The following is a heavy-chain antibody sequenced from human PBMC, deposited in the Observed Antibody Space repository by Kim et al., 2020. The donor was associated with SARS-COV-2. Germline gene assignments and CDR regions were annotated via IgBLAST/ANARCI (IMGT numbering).Heavy chain of an antibody. CDR3: ARGKYGDYFQGMDN. D-gene: IGHD4-17*01. V-gene: IGHV3-11*01. J-gene: IGHJ6*02. Sequence: CADSVKDRLTISRDNAKNALYLQMKSLRAEDTAVYYCARGKYGDYFQGMDNGGQGTTVTVSS.